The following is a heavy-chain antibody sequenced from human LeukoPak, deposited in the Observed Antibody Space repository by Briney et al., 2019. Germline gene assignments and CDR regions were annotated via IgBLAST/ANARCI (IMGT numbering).Heavy chain of an antibody. CDR3: ARDYKSAFDN. D-gene: IGHD1-1*01. CDR2: IGIDSGNT. CDR1: GFTFSDC. V-gene: IGHV3-48*01. Sequence: GGSLSLSCAASGFTFSDCMNWVRQAPGKGLEWISYIGIDSGNTNYADSVKGRFTISGDKAKNSLYLQMNSLRVEDTAVYYCARDYKSAFDNSGQGTLVTVSS. J-gene: IGHJ4*02.